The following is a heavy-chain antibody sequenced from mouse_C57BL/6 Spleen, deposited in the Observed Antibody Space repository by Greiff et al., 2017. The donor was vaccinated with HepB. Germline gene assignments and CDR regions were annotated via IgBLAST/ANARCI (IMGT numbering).Heavy chain of an antibody. V-gene: IGHV1-80*01. CDR2: IYPGDGDT. CDR1: GYAFSSYW. Sequence: VQLQQSGAELVKPGASVKISCKASGYAFSSYWMNWVKQRPGKGLEWIGQIYPGDGDTNYNGKFKGKATLTADKSSSTAYMQLSSLTSEDSAVYCCASSGITTVVATEYWGRGTTLIVSS. J-gene: IGHJ2*01. D-gene: IGHD1-1*01. CDR3: ASSGITTVVATEY.